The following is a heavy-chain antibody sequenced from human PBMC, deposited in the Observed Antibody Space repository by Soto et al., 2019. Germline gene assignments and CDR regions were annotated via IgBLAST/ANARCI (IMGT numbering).Heavy chain of an antibody. J-gene: IGHJ6*02. CDR1: GFTFRTYT. V-gene: IGHV3-21*01. CDR3: ARDRGYDAHDYYYNAMDV. CDR2: IRGFSPYT. D-gene: IGHD3-10*01. Sequence: GGSLRLSCISSGFTFRTYTMNWVRQAPGKGLEWVSGIRGFSPYTFYAESVKGRFTISRDNAKNPLYLQMNSLRAEDTAVYYCARDRGYDAHDYYYNAMDVWGRGTTVTVSS.